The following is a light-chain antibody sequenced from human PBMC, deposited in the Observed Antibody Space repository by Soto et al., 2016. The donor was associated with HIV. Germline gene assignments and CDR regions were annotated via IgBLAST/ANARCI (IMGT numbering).Light chain of an antibody. CDR2: KAS. Sequence: DIQMTQSPSTLAASVGDRVTMTCRASQSISAWLAWYQKKPGKAPKLLIYKASTLESGVPSTFSGSGSGTESTLTISSLQPDDFATYYCQQYNTYGITFGGGTKVEMK. CDR3: QQYNTYGIT. J-gene: IGKJ4*01. V-gene: IGKV1-5*03. CDR1: QSISAW.